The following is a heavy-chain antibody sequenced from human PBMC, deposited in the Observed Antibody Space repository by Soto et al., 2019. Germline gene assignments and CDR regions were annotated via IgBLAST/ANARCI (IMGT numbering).Heavy chain of an antibody. V-gene: IGHV3-30*18. D-gene: IGHD6-13*01. Sequence: QVQLVESGGGVVQPGRSLRLSCAAPGFTFSSYGMHWVRQAPGKGREWVAVISYDGSNKYYADSVKGRFTISRDNSKNTLYLQMNSLRAEDTAVYYCAKGGQQLAFDYWGQGTLVTVSS. J-gene: IGHJ4*02. CDR2: ISYDGSNK. CDR1: GFTFSSYG. CDR3: AKGGQQLAFDY.